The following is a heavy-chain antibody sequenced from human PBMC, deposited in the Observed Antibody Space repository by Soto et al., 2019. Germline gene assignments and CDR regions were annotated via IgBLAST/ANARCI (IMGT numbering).Heavy chain of an antibody. D-gene: IGHD2-21*02. V-gene: IGHV3-11*01. Sequence: GGSLRLSCAASGFTFSDYYMSWIRQAPGKGLEWVSYISSSGSTIYYADSVKGRFTISRDNAKNSLYLQMNSLRAEDTAVYYCAGLPVTTIEVGRYYYYYMDVWGKGTTVTSP. CDR1: GFTFSDYY. CDR2: ISSSGSTI. CDR3: AGLPVTTIEVGRYYYYYMDV. J-gene: IGHJ6*03.